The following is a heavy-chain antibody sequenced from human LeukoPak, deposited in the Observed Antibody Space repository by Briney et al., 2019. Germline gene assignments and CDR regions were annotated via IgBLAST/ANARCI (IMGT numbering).Heavy chain of an antibody. D-gene: IGHD3-10*01. V-gene: IGHV3-30*18. J-gene: IGHJ4*02. CDR1: GFTFSSYG. Sequence: GGSLRLSCAASGFTFSSYGMHWVRQAPGKGLEWVAVISYDGSNKYYADSVKGRFTISRDNSKNTLYLQMNSLRAEDTAVYYCAKLPIFGELLSGFDYWGQGTLVTVSS. CDR2: ISYDGSNK. CDR3: AKLPIFGELLSGFDY.